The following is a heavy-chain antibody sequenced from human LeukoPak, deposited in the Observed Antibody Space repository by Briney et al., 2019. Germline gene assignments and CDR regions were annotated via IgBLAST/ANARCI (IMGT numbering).Heavy chain of an antibody. CDR2: IYYSGIA. CDR3: ARLNVVQWGSLDV. D-gene: IGHD3-16*01. CDR1: GGSISSYF. J-gene: IGHJ6*02. V-gene: IGHV4-31*03. Sequence: PSETLSLTCTVSGGSISSYFWTWVRQHPGKGLDWIGYIYYSGIAHYNPSLKSRVTISVDTSKNQFSLHLSSVTVADTAFYYCARLNVVQWGSLDVWGPGTTVTVSS.